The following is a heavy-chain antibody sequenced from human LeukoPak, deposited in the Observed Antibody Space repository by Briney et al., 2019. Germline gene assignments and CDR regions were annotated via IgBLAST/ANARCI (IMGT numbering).Heavy chain of an antibody. CDR2: IWYDGSKT. CDR3: ARASSSSHLDY. J-gene: IGHJ4*02. V-gene: IGHV3-33*01. CDR1: GFTFTNYG. D-gene: IGHD6-6*01. Sequence: PGTSLRLSCATSGFTFTNYGLHWVRQAPGKGLEWVAVIWYDGSKTYYADSVNGRFTISRDNSKNTVYLQMNSLRAEDTAVYYCARASSSSHLDYWGQGTLVTVSS.